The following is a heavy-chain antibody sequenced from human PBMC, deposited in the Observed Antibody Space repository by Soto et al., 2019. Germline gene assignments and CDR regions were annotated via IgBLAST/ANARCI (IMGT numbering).Heavy chain of an antibody. V-gene: IGHV1-18*04. CDR1: GYTFTSYG. Sequence: QVQLVQSGAEVKKPGASVKVSCKASGYTFTSYGISWVRQAPGQGLEWMGWISAYNGNTNYAQKLQGRVTMTTDTSTSTAYMELRSPRSDDTAVYYCARDRSIAAESGDYYYGMDVWGQGTTVTVSS. D-gene: IGHD6-13*01. J-gene: IGHJ6*02. CDR3: ARDRSIAAESGDYYYGMDV. CDR2: ISAYNGNT.